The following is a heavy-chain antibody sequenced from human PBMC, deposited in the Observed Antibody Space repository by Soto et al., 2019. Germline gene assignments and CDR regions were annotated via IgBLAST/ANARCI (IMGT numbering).Heavy chain of an antibody. Sequence: LRLSCEASGFTFISYWMSWVRQAPGKGLEWVANVRQDGSQKFLVDSVKGRFTISRDNAKNSMYLQMNSLRAEDTAVYYCVRDGSSSWHFDSWGQGTLVTVSS. J-gene: IGHJ4*02. CDR1: GFTFISYW. D-gene: IGHD6-13*01. CDR2: VRQDGSQK. CDR3: VRDGSSSWHFDS. V-gene: IGHV3-7*01.